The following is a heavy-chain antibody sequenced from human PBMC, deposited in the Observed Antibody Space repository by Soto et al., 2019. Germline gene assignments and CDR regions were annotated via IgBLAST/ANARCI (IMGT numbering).Heavy chain of an antibody. CDR2: LSYSGST. CDR3: ARHRGYYDSTRGYLDN. V-gene: IGHV4-39*01. J-gene: IGHJ4*02. CDR1: GGSISRSSYY. Sequence: QLQLQESGPGLVKPSETLSLTCTVSGGSISRSSYYWGWIRQPPGTGLQWIVSLSYSGSTYYNPSPKSRPTISVDSSKNQSSLKLTSVTAAETAVYYCARHRGYYDSTRGYLDNWGQGTPVSVSS. D-gene: IGHD3-22*01.